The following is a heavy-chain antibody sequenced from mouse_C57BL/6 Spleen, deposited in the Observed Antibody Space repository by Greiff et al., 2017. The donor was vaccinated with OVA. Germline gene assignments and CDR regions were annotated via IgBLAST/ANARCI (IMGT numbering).Heavy chain of an antibody. CDR3: ARSFITTVLDG. J-gene: IGHJ2*01. CDR1: GFTFTDYY. V-gene: IGHV7-3*01. Sequence: EVQVVESGGGLVQPGGSLSLSCAASGFTFTDYYMSWVRQPPGKALELLGFIRNKANGYTTEYSASVKGRFTISRDNSQSILYLKMNALGAEVSATYYCARSFITTVLDGWGKGTTLTVSS. CDR2: IRNKANGYTT. D-gene: IGHD1-1*01.